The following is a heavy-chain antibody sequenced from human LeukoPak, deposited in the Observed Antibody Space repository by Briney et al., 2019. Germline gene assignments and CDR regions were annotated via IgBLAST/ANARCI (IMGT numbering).Heavy chain of an antibody. D-gene: IGHD1-14*01. CDR3: AREIVGGFNPGAY. Sequence: SETLSLTCTVSPDSTTSNFWSWVRQPPGKGLEWIGEIHRSGSTDYNPSLQSRVTISIDRSKNQIALELSSVTAADTAVYYCAREIVGGFNPGAYWGQGTLVTVSS. V-gene: IGHV4-4*02. J-gene: IGHJ4*02. CDR1: PDSTTSNF. CDR2: IHRSGST.